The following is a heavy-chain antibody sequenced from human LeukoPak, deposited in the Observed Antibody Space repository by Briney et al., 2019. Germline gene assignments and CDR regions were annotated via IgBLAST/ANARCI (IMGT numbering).Heavy chain of an antibody. CDR1: GGSFSGYY. CDR2: INHSGST. V-gene: IGHV4-34*01. Sequence: SETLSLTCAVYGGSFSGYYWSWIRQPPGKGLEWIGEINHSGSTNYKPSLNSRVTISVATSKNQYSLKLSSVTAADTAVYYCAGGRQLYFDYWGQGTLVTVSS. CDR3: AGGRQLYFDY. D-gene: IGHD6-13*01. J-gene: IGHJ4*02.